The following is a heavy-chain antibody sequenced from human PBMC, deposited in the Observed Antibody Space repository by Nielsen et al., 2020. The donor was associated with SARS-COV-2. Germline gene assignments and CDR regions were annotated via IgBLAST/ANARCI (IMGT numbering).Heavy chain of an antibody. CDR1: GDSFSGYY. CDR3: ARGPLVGGTTGYFFPS. V-gene: IGHV4-34*01. Sequence: GSLSLSCAVYGDSFSGYYWTWIRQPPGKGLEWIGEITHSGSTTYTPSLKSRVTISVDTSKNQFSLRLTSVTAADTAVYYCARGPLVGGTTGYFFPSWGEGTLVTVSS. J-gene: IGHJ5*02. CDR2: ITHSGST. D-gene: IGHD1-26*01.